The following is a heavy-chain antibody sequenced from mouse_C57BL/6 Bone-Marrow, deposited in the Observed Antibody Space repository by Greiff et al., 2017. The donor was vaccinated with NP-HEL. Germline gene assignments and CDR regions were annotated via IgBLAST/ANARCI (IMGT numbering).Heavy chain of an antibody. Sequence: EVQLQQSGGDLVKPGGSLKLSCAASGFTFSSYGMSWVRQTPDKRLEWVATISSGGSYTYYPDSVKGRFTISRDNAKNTLYLQMSSLKSEDTAMYYCASPYDYDVAWFAYWGQGTLIHCLC. D-gene: IGHD2-4*01. CDR1: GFTFSSYG. CDR3: ASPYDYDVAWFAY. CDR2: ISSGGSYT. V-gene: IGHV5-6*01. J-gene: IGHJ3*01.